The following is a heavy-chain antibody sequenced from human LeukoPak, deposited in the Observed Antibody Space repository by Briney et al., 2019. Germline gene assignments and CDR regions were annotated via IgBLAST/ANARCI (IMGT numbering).Heavy chain of an antibody. V-gene: IGHV3-15*01. Sequence: GGSLRLSCAASGFTFSNAWMSWVRQAPEKGLEWVGRIKSKTDGGTTDYAAPVKGRFTISRDNSKNTLYLQMNSLKTEDTAVYYCTTLRQWLAFDYWGQGTLVTVSS. CDR1: GFTFSNAW. J-gene: IGHJ4*02. CDR2: IKSKTDGGTT. CDR3: TTLRQWLAFDY. D-gene: IGHD6-19*01.